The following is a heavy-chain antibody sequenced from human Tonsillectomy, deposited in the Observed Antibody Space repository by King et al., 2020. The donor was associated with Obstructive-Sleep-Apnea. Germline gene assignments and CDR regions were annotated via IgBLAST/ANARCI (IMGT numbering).Heavy chain of an antibody. D-gene: IGHD3-22*01. J-gene: IGHJ2*01. CDR3: ARGRHYYDSSGYYYRPWWYFDL. CDR1: GGSFSGYY. Sequence: VQLPQWGAGLLKPSETLSLPCAVYGGSFSGYYWSWIRQPPGKGLEWIGEINHNGSTNYNPSLKSRVTISVDTSKNQFSLKLSSVTAADTAVYYCARGRHYYDSSGYYYRPWWYFDLWGRGTLVTVSS. CDR2: INHNGST. V-gene: IGHV4-34*01.